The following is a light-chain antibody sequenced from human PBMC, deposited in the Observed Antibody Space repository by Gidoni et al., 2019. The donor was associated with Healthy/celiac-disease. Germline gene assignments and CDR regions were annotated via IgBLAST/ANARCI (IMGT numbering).Light chain of an antibody. V-gene: IGKV1-39*01. J-gene: IGKJ2*01. Sequence: DIQMTQSPSSLSASVGDRVTITCRASQSISSYLNLYQQKPGKDHKLLIYAASSLQSGVPSRFSGSGSGTDFTLTISSLQPEDFATYYCQQSYSTPLYTFGQGTKLEIK. CDR3: QQSYSTPLYT. CDR1: QSISSY. CDR2: AAS.